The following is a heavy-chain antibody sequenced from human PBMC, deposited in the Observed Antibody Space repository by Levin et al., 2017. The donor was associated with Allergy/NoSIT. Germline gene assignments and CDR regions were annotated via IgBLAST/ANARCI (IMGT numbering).Heavy chain of an antibody. D-gene: IGHD1-26*01. J-gene: IGHJ3*02. CDR3: ARHSVGATTPPSAFDI. Sequence: GGSLRLSCKGSGYSFTSYWIGWVRQMPGKGLEWMGIIYPGDSDTRYSPSFQGQVTISADKSISTAYLQWSSLKASDTAMYYCARHSVGATTPPSAFDIWGQGTMVTVSS. V-gene: IGHV5-51*01. CDR2: IYPGDSDT. CDR1: GYSFTSYW.